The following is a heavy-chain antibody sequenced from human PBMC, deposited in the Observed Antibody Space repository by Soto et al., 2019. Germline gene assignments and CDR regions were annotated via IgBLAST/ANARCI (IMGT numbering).Heavy chain of an antibody. D-gene: IGHD6-19*01. CDR2: IYPGDSDT. CDR3: ARTYSSGRVSYYGMDV. Sequence: GESLKISCKGSGYSFTSYWIGWVRQMPGKGLEWMGIIYPGDSDTRYSPSFQGQVTISADKSISTAYLQWSSLKASDTAMYYCARTYSSGRVSYYGMDVWGQGTTVTVSS. J-gene: IGHJ6*02. V-gene: IGHV5-51*01. CDR1: GYSFTSYW.